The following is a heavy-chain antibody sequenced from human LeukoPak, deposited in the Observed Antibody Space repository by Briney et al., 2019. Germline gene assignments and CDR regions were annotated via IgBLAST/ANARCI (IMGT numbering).Heavy chain of an antibody. D-gene: IGHD6-25*01. CDR3: ARGSSGET. CDR2: IYSSGST. V-gene: IGHV4-4*07. J-gene: IGHJ4*02. CDR1: GESINSFY. Sequence: PSETLSLTCTVSGESINSFYWSWIRQPAGKGLEWIGRIYSSGSTNYSPSLKSRVTISVDTSKNQFSLKLSSVTAADTAVYYCARGSSGETWGQGTLVTVSS.